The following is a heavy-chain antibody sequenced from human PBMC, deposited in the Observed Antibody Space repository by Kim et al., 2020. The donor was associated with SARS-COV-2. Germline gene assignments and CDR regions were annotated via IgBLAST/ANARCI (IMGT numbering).Heavy chain of an antibody. Sequence: GGSLRLSCAASGFTFSSYAMHWVRQAPGKGLEWVAVISYDGSNKYYADSVKGRFTISRDNSKNTLYLQMNSLRAEDTAVYYCARAFGFGELQNSYYFDYWGQGTLVTVSS. CDR2: ISYDGSNK. D-gene: IGHD3-10*01. V-gene: IGHV3-30*04. J-gene: IGHJ4*02. CDR1: GFTFSSYA. CDR3: ARAFGFGELQNSYYFDY.